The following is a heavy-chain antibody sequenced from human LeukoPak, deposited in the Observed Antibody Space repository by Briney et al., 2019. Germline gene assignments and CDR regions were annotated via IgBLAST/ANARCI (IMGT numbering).Heavy chain of an antibody. D-gene: IGHD4-17*01. V-gene: IGHV3-15*01. J-gene: IGHJ6*04. CDR3: AKWGGATVIYFYFGMDV. CDR2: IKSKTDGGTT. CDR1: GFTFSNAW. Sequence: GGSLRLSCAASGFTFSNAWMSWVRQAPGKGLEWVGRIKSKTDGGTTDYAAPVKGRFTISRDDSKNTLYLQMNSLRAEDTAVYYCAKWGGATVIYFYFGMDVWGKGTTVTVSS.